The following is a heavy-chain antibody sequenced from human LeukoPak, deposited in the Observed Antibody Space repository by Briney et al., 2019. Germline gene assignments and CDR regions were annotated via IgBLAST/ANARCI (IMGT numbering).Heavy chain of an antibody. J-gene: IGHJ5*02. Sequence: SVKVSCKASGGTFSSYAISWVRQAPGQGLEWMGRIIPILGIANYAQKFQGRVTITADKSTSTAYMELSSLRSEDTAVYYCARDPEVRGVKKRFDPWGQGTLVTVSS. CDR3: ARDPEVRGVKKRFDP. CDR1: GGTFSSYA. CDR2: IIPILGIA. D-gene: IGHD3-10*01. V-gene: IGHV1-69*04.